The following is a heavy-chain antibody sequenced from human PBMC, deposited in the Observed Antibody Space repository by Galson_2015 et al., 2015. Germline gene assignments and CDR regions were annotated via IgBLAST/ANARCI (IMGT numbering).Heavy chain of an antibody. Sequence: SVKVSCKASGYTFTGYYMHWVRQAPGQGLEWMGWINPNSGGTNYAQKFQGWVTMTRDTSISTAYMELSRLRSDDTAVYYCARGGSVAAAGTQAPDSWGQAPLVPVSS. J-gene: IGHJ4*02. CDR2: INPNSGGT. D-gene: IGHD6-13*01. CDR1: GYTFTGYY. CDR3: ARGGSVAAAGTQAPDS. V-gene: IGHV1-2*04.